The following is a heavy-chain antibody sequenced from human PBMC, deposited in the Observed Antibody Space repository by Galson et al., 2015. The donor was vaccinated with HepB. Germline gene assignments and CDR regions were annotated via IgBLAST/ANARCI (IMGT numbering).Heavy chain of an antibody. CDR3: ARDRNYYGSSAFDM. CDR2: ISSSGSTT. Sequence: SLRLSCAASGFTFSGYYMSWIRQAPGKGLEWVSYISSSGSTTYYADSVKGRFTISRDNAMNSLFLQMNSLRAEDTAVYYCARDRNYYGSSAFDMWGQGTMVTVSS. D-gene: IGHD3-22*01. CDR1: GFTFSGYY. J-gene: IGHJ3*02. V-gene: IGHV3-11*01.